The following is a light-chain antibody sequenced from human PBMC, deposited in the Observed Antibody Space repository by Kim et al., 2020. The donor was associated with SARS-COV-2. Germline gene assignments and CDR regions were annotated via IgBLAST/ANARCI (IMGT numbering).Light chain of an antibody. Sequence: QGHTASITCSGDKLGDKYVSWYQQQPGQSPVVVIYKDNQRPSGIPERFSGSNSGNTATLTISGTQAMDEADYYCQAWDSSTHNYVFGAGTKVTVL. V-gene: IGLV3-1*01. CDR2: KDN. CDR1: KLGDKY. J-gene: IGLJ1*01. CDR3: QAWDSSTHNYV.